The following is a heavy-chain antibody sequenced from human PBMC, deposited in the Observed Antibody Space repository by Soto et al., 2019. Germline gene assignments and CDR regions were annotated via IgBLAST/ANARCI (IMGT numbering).Heavy chain of an antibody. CDR3: ARDGDRAFWSGYYGYFDY. CDR2: INAGNGNT. CDR1: GYTFTSYA. D-gene: IGHD3-3*01. J-gene: IGHJ4*02. V-gene: IGHV1-3*01. Sequence: GASVKVSFKASGYTFTSYAMHWVRQAPGQRLEWMGWINAGNGNTKYSQKFQGRVTITRDTSASTAYMELSSLRSEDTAVYYCARDGDRAFWSGYYGYFDYWGQGTLVTVSS.